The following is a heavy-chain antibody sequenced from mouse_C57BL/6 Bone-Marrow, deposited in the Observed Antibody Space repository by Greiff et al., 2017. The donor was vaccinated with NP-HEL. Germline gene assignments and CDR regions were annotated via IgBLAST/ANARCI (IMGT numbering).Heavy chain of an antibody. CDR2: IYPRSGNT. CDR3: ATKGRGNYWYFDV. CDR1: GYTFTSYG. Sequence: QVQLQQSGAELARPGASVKLSCKASGYTFTSYGISWVKQSTGQGLEWIGEIYPRSGNTYYNEKFKGKATLTADKSSSTAYMELRSLTSEDSAVYFCATKGRGNYWYFDVWGTGTTVTVSS. D-gene: IGHD2-1*01. J-gene: IGHJ1*03. V-gene: IGHV1-81*01.